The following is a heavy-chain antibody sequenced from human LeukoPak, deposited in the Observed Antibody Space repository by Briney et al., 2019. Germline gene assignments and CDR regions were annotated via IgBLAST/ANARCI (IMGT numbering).Heavy chain of an antibody. CDR3: ARGGIPDY. D-gene: IGHD2-21*01. CDR1: GGSISSSSYY. CDR2: IYYSGST. Sequence: SETLSLTCTVSGGSISSSSYYWGWIRQPPGKGLEWIGSIYYSGSTYYNPSLKSRVTISVDTSKNQFSLKLSSVTAADTALYYYARGGIPDYWGQGILVTVSS. J-gene: IGHJ4*02. V-gene: IGHV4-39*07.